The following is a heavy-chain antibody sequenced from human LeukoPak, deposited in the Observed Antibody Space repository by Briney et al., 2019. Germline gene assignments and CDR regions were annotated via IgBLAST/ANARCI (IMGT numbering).Heavy chain of an antibody. J-gene: IGHJ4*02. Sequence: SETLSLTCAVYGGSFSGYYWTWIRQAPGKGLEWIGEINHSGSTSYNPSLKSRVTISVDTSKNQFSLRLRSVTAADPAVYYCARPFYYGSGSYSNWGQGTLVTVSS. V-gene: IGHV4-34*01. CDR1: GGSFSGYY. CDR2: INHSGST. CDR3: ARPFYYGSGSYSN. D-gene: IGHD3-10*01.